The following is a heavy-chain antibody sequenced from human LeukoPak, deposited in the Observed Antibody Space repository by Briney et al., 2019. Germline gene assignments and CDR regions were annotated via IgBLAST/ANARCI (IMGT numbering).Heavy chain of an antibody. J-gene: IGHJ6*03. CDR2: ISGSGGST. V-gene: IGHV3-23*01. CDR3: AKAPRFGDHAAEYFYYYMDV. D-gene: IGHD3-16*01. CDR1: GFTFSSYA. Sequence: GGSLRLSCAASGFTFSSYAMSWVRQAPGKGLEWVSTISGSGGSTYYADSVKGRFTIPRDNSKNTLYVQMNSLRVDDTAVYYCAKAPRFGDHAAEYFYYYMDVWGKGTTVTVSS.